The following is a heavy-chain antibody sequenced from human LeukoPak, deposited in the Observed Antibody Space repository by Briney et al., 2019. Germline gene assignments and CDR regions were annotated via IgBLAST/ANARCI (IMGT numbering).Heavy chain of an antibody. V-gene: IGHV4-39*01. Sequence: QSSETLSLTCTVSGVSISSSSYYWGWIRQPPGKGLEWIGSISYSANTYYNPSLKSRVTISVDTSKNQFSLILSSMTAADTAVYYCAVTAMVRAVAWFDPWGQGTLVTVSS. J-gene: IGHJ5*02. D-gene: IGHD3-10*01. CDR1: GVSISSSSYY. CDR3: AVTAMVRAVAWFDP. CDR2: ISYSANT.